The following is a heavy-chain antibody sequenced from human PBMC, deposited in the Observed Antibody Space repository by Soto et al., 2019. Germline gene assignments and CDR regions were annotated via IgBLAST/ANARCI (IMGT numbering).Heavy chain of an antibody. CDR2: IPSDGNSK. Sequence: QVQLVDSGGDMVQPGMSLRLSCAASGFTFSNYAMYWVRQAPGKGLEWVAVIPSDGNSKYYADSVKGRFTISRDNSKNTLYLQMNSLRTEDTAVYYCAKVPLALRYFDYWGQGTLVTVSS. CDR1: GFTFSNYA. CDR3: AKVPLALRYFDY. J-gene: IGHJ4*02. D-gene: IGHD3-9*01. V-gene: IGHV3-30*18.